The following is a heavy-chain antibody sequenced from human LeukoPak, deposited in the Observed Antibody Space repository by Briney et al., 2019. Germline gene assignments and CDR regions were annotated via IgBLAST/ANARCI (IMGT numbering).Heavy chain of an antibody. CDR3: AKGPNSDFWSGYSHYMDV. CDR1: GFAFTNYV. J-gene: IGHJ6*03. V-gene: IGHV3-23*01. Sequence: GGSLRLSCAASGFAFTNYVMNWVRQAPGKGLEWVSCISGSGSSTYYAASVRGRFTISRDSPKNTVFLQMSSLRAEDTAAYYCAKGPNSDFWSGYSHYMDVWGKGTTAIVSS. D-gene: IGHD3-3*01. CDR2: ISGSGSST.